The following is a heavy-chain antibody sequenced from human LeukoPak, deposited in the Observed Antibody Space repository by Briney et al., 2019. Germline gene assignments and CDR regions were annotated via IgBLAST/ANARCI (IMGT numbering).Heavy chain of an antibody. J-gene: IGHJ4*02. CDR2: ISAYNGNA. CDR3: ARGVYSYGPYYFDY. CDR1: GYTFTSYY. D-gene: IGHD5-18*01. V-gene: IGHV1-18*04. Sequence: ASVKVSCKASGYTFTSYYMHWVRQAPGQGLEWMGWISAYNGNANYAQKLQGRVTMTTDTSTSTAYMELRSLRSDDTAVYYCARGVYSYGPYYFDYWGQGTLVTVSS.